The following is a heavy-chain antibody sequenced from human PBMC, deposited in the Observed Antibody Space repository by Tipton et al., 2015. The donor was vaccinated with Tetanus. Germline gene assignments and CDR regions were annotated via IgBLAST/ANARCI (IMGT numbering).Heavy chain of an antibody. Sequence: TLSLTCTVSGGSISSYYWSWIRQPPGKGLEWIGYIYYSGSTNYNPSLKSRATISVDTSKNHFSLNLSSVTAADTAVYYCAFLPKHWLVPSFDPWGQGTLVTVSS. V-gene: IGHV4-59*12. J-gene: IGHJ5*02. CDR2: IYYSGST. CDR1: GGSISSYY. CDR3: AFLPKHWLVPSFDP. D-gene: IGHD6-19*01.